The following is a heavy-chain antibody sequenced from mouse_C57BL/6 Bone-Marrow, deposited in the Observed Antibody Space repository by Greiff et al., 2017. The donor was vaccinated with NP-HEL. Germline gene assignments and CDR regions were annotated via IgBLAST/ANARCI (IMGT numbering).Heavy chain of an antibody. CDR1: GYTFTSYW. V-gene: IGHV1-61*01. CDR2: IYPSDSET. Sequence: QVQLQQSGAELVRPGSSVKLSCKASGYTFTSYWMDWVKQRPGQGLEWIGNIYPSDSETHYNQKFKDKATLTVDKSSSTAYMQLSSLTSEDSAVYYCARRGYYDYDDGFDYWGQGTTLTVSS. CDR3: ARRGYYDYDDGFDY. D-gene: IGHD2-4*01. J-gene: IGHJ2*01.